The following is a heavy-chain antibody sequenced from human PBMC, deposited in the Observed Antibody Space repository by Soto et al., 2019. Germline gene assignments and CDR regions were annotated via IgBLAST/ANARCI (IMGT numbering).Heavy chain of an antibody. D-gene: IGHD1-1*01. CDR3: ARQLLMDV. CDR1: GFTFSHYW. J-gene: IGHJ6*02. Sequence: EVQLVESGGGLVQPGGSLRLSCVASGFTFSHYWMTWVRQAPGKGLEWVANIKQDGSEKYYVDSVKGRFTISRDNANNSLSLQMNSLRAEDTALYYCARQLLMDVWGQGTTVTVSS. CDR2: IKQDGSEK. V-gene: IGHV3-7*05.